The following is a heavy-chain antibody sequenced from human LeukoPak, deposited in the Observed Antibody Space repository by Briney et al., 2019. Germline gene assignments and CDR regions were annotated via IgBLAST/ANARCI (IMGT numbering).Heavy chain of an antibody. CDR3: VRLEKTGTFPFDY. CDR1: GYSFTNYW. Sequence: GESLKISCKGSGYSFTNYWIGWVLQMPGQGLEWMGLVYPGDSDTRYSPSFQGLVTISADRSINTAYLQWTSLRASDTAMYFCVRLEKTGTFPFDYWGQGTLVTVSS. D-gene: IGHD1-7*01. V-gene: IGHV5-51*01. CDR2: VYPGDSDT. J-gene: IGHJ4*02.